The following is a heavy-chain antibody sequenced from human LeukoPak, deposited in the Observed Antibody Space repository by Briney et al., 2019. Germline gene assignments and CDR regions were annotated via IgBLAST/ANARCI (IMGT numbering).Heavy chain of an antibody. Sequence: AGGSLSLSCAASGFTFSSNAISWGRDAPAPGQELVSAISGSGGSTYYADSVKGRFTISRDNSKNTLYLQMNSLRAEDTAVYYCAKGVAAAASAEYFQHWGQGTLVTVSS. V-gene: IGHV3-23*01. J-gene: IGHJ1*01. CDR3: AKGVAAAASAEYFQH. CDR1: GFTFSSNA. D-gene: IGHD6-13*01. CDR2: ISGSGGST.